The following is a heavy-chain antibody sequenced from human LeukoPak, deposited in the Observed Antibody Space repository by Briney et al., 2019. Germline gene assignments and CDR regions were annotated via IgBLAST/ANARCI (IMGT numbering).Heavy chain of an antibody. D-gene: IGHD3-10*01. CDR3: ARFSYYYGSGSYYNVDY. V-gene: IGHV3-74*01. J-gene: IGHJ4*02. CDR2: INSDGSST. Sequence: GGSLRLSCAASGLTFSSYWMHWVRHAPGKGLVWVSRINSDGSSTIYADSVKGRFTISRDNAKNTLYLQMNSLRAEDTAVYYCARFSYYYGSGSYYNVDYWGQGTLVTVSS. CDR1: GLTFSSYW.